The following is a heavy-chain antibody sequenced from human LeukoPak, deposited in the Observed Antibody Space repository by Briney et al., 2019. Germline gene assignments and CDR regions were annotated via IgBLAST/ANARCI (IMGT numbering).Heavy chain of an antibody. V-gene: IGHV3-30*04. J-gene: IGHJ4*02. CDR2: ISYDGSNK. Sequence: GGSLRLSCAASGFTFSSYAMHWVRQAPGKGLEWVAVISYDGSNKYYADSVKGRFTISRDNSKNTLYLQMNSLRAEDTAVYYCARGGLSGWYYVANFDYWGQGTLVTVSS. CDR3: ARGGLSGWYYVANFDY. CDR1: GFTFSSYA. D-gene: IGHD6-19*01.